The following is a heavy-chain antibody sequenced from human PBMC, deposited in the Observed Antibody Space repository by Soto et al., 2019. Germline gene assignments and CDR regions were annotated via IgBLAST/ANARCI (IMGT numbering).Heavy chain of an antibody. V-gene: IGHV1-58*01. D-gene: IGHD4-17*01. CDR1: GFTFTSSA. CDR2: IVVGSGHT. J-gene: IGHJ6*02. CDR3: ARMNVDSYQFYYAMDV. Sequence: SVKVSCKASGFTFTSSAVQWVRQARGQRLEWIGWIVVGSGHTNYAQKFQERVTITRDMSTSTAYMELSMTNVDPVDTATYYCARMNVDSYQFYYAMDVWGQGTTVTVSS.